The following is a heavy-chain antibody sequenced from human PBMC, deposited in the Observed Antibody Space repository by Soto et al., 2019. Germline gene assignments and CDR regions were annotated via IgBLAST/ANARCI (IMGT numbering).Heavy chain of an antibody. J-gene: IGHJ4*02. CDR1: GGSISSSSYY. V-gene: IGHV4-39*01. Sequence: PSETLSLTCTVSGGSISSSSYYWGWIRQPPGKGLEWIGSIYYSGSTYYNQSLKSRVTISVDTSKKQFSLKLSSVTAADTSVYYCARRKGNRDGYNNFDYWGQGTLVTVSS. CDR3: ARRKGNRDGYNNFDY. D-gene: IGHD5-12*01. CDR2: IYYSGST.